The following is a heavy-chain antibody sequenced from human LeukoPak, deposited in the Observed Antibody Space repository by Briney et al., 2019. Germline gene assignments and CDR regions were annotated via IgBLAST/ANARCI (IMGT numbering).Heavy chain of an antibody. CDR2: INPNSGGT. D-gene: IGHD3-22*01. Sequence: ASVKVSCKASGYTFTSYAMHWVRQAPGQRLEWMGWINPNSGGTNYAQKFQGWVTMTRDTSISTAYMELSRLRSDDTAVYYCARAETYYYDSSGYYTSGPFDYWGQGTLVTVSS. CDR1: GYTFTSYA. CDR3: ARAETYYYDSSGYYTSGPFDY. V-gene: IGHV1-2*04. J-gene: IGHJ4*02.